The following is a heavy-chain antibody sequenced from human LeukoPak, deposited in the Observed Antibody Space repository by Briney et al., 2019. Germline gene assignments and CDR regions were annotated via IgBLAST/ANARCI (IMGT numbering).Heavy chain of an antibody. CDR3: AATSGNYYNFAFDI. D-gene: IGHD3-10*01. CDR2: IVVDNGKT. J-gene: IGHJ3*02. CDR1: GFTFSSSA. Sequence: GASVKVSCKASGFTFSSSAIQWVRQARGQRLEWIGWIVVDNGKTNYAQKFQERVTITSDMSTRTAYMELNSLRSEDTAVYYCAATSGNYYNFAFDIWSQGTMVTVSS. V-gene: IGHV1-58*02.